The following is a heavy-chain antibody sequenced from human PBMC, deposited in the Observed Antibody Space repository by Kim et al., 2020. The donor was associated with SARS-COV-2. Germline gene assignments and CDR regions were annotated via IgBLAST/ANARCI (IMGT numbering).Heavy chain of an antibody. CDR2: IIPLSGTA. CDR3: ASDDDDGVIIYAFDI. CDR1: GGNFINYS. V-gene: IGHV1-69*13. J-gene: IGHJ3*02. Sequence: SVKVSCKASGGNFINYSFNWVRLAPGQGLEWMGGIIPLSGTADYAQKFQGRLTITADEYTNTVYMELSSLRFEDTAVYYCASDDDDGVIIYAFDIWGQGTLVTVSS. D-gene: IGHD3-3*01.